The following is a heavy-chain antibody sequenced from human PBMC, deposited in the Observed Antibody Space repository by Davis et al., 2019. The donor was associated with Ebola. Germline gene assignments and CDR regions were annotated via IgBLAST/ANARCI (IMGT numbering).Heavy chain of an antibody. Sequence: ASVKVSCKASGYTFTGYYMHWVRQAPGQGLEWMGWINPNSGGTNYAQKFQGWVTMTRDTSISTAYMELSRLRSDDTAVYYCARAGITYYDYVWGSSDAFDIWGQGTMVTVSS. V-gene: IGHV1-2*04. CDR1: GYTFTGYY. D-gene: IGHD3-16*01. CDR2: INPNSGGT. J-gene: IGHJ3*02. CDR3: ARAGITYYDYVWGSSDAFDI.